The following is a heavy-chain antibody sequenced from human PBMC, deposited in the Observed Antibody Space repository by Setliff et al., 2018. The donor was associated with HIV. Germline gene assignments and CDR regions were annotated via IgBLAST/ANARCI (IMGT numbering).Heavy chain of an antibody. J-gene: IGHJ4*02. CDR2: ISGSDGTV. Sequence: GGSLRLSCVASKITFKTYSMNWVRQAPGKGLEWVSYISGSDGTVFYADSVRGRFIISRDDAKNSLYLQMNSLRAEDTAVYYCARGYPHYCSGGICVPRFYYFDYWGQGTLGTSPQ. D-gene: IGHD2-15*01. CDR1: KITFKTYS. CDR3: ARGYPHYCSGGICVPRFYYFDY. V-gene: IGHV3-48*04.